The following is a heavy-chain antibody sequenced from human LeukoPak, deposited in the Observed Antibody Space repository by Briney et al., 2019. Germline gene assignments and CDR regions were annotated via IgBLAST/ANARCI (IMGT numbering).Heavy chain of an antibody. D-gene: IGHD6-19*01. Sequence: SETLSLTCTVSGGSIRSSYYYWGWIRQPPGKGLEWIGSIYDSGSTYYNPSLKSRVTISVDTSKNQFSLKLSSVTAADTAVYYCARGAMYSSKLDYWGQGTLVTVSS. CDR1: GGSIRSSYYY. CDR3: ARGAMYSSKLDY. V-gene: IGHV4-39*01. CDR2: IYDSGST. J-gene: IGHJ4*02.